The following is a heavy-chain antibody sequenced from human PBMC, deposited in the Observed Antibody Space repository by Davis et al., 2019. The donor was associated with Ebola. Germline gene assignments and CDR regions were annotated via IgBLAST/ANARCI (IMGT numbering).Heavy chain of an antibody. D-gene: IGHD3-10*01. J-gene: IGHJ6*02. CDR1: GFTFSSYG. CDR3: ARNDFTMVRGRLGHYYYYYGMDV. CDR2: INTGGGSF. V-gene: IGHV3-48*01. Sequence: GESLKISCAASGFTFSSYGMHWVRQAPGKGLEWVSYINTGGGSFFYGDSVKGRFTISRDNSKNTLYLQVNSLRVEDTALYYCARNDFTMVRGRLGHYYYYYGMDVWGQGTTVAVSS.